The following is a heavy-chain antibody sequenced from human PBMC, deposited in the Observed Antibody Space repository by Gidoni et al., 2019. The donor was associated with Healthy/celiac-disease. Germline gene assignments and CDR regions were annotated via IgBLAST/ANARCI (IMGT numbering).Heavy chain of an antibody. CDR1: GSTFSNAW. J-gene: IGHJ4*02. Sequence: EVQLVESGGGLVQPGGSLNVSGAAFGSTFSNAWMSWVRQAPGKGLELVGRIKSKTDGGTTDYAAPVKGRFTISRDDSKNTLYLQMNSLKTEDTAVYYCTTDGISQWLIPYWGQGTLVTVSS. V-gene: IGHV3-15*01. CDR2: IKSKTDGGTT. CDR3: TTDGISQWLIPY. D-gene: IGHD6-19*01.